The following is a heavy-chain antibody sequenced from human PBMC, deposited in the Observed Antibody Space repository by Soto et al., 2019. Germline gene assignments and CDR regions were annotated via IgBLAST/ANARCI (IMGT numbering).Heavy chain of an antibody. CDR2: ISWDGGST. CDR1: GFTFDDYT. Sequence: GGSLRLSCAASGFTFDDYTMHWVRQAPGKGLEWVSLISWDGGSTYYADSVKGRFTISRDNSKNSLYLQMNSLRTEDTALYYCAKDYFSASRGYDYAGVDYWGQGTLVTVSS. J-gene: IGHJ4*02. V-gene: IGHV3-43*01. D-gene: IGHD5-12*01. CDR3: AKDYFSASRGYDYAGVDY.